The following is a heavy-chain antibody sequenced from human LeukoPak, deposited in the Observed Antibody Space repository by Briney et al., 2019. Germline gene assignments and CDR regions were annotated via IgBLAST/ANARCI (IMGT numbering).Heavy chain of an antibody. Sequence: SETLSLTCTVSGSSISGYYWTWIRQPPGKGLEWIGYVYNSGNVNYNPSLRSRVTISLDTSKDQFSLKLRSVTAADTAIYYCARGDSHLHSSGYYYYWGQGTLVTVSS. CDR2: VYNSGNV. V-gene: IGHV4-59*01. J-gene: IGHJ4*02. CDR1: GSSISGYY. CDR3: ARGDSHLHSSGYYYY. D-gene: IGHD3-22*01.